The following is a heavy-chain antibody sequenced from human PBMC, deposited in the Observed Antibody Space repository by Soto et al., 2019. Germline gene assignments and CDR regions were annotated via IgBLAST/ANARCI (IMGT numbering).Heavy chain of an antibody. CDR1: GFTFSSYG. CDR3: ARDLSWEIEAAGRTLDH. J-gene: IGHJ4*02. CDR2: IWYDGSSE. V-gene: IGHV3-33*01. Sequence: QVQLVESGGGVVQPGRSLRLSCAASGFTFSSYGIHWVRQAPGKGLEWVALIWYDGSSEYFADSVKGRFTISRDNSKKTVHLQMNSLRAEDTAVYYCARDLSWEIEAAGRTLDHWGQGTLVTVPS. D-gene: IGHD6-13*01.